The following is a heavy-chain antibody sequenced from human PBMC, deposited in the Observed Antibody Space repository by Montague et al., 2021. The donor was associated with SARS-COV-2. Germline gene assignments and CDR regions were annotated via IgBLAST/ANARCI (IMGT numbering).Heavy chain of an antibody. V-gene: IGHV3-48*02. CDR2: ISSSSYTV. D-gene: IGHD2-2*02. Sequence: SLRLSCAASGFTFSGYSMNWVRQAPGKGLEWVSYISSSSYTVYYADSVKGRFTISRDNAKNSLYLQMNSLRDEDTAVYSCAREGGYCSSTSFYRDLYYVMDVWGQGTTVTVSS. CDR1: GFTFSGYS. CDR3: AREGGYCSSTSFYRDLYYVMDV. J-gene: IGHJ6*02.